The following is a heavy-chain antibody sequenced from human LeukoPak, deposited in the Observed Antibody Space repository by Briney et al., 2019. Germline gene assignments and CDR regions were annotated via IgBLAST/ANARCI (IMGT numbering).Heavy chain of an antibody. CDR1: RFTFSTYW. CDR2: IKEDGSEK. D-gene: IGHD1-1*01. J-gene: IGHJ4*02. Sequence: GGSLRLSCAASRFTFSTYWMSWVRQAPGKGLEWVANIKEDGSEKYYVDSVKGRFTISRDNFKNSLYLQMNSLRAEDTALYYCARSLKWNLVGFDYWGQGTLVTVSS. CDR3: ARSLKWNLVGFDY. V-gene: IGHV3-7*03.